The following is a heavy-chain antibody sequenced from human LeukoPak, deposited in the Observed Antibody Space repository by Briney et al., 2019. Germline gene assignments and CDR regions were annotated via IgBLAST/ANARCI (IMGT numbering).Heavy chain of an antibody. Sequence: PSQTLSLTCVVSGGPISSGDYSWSWIRQPPGKGLEWIGYIYHSGSTYYNPSLKSRVTISVDRSKNQFSLKLSSVTAADTAVYYCARAPDAYSSRWYFDYWGQGTLVTVSP. CDR2: IYHSGST. J-gene: IGHJ4*02. V-gene: IGHV4-30-2*01. CDR1: GGPISSGDYS. D-gene: IGHD6-13*01. CDR3: ARAPDAYSSRWYFDY.